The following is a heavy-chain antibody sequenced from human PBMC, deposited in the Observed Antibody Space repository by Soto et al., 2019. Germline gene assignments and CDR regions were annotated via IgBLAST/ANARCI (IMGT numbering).Heavy chain of an antibody. D-gene: IGHD3-22*01. CDR1: GGSISSGGYY. V-gene: IGHV4-31*03. CDR2: IYYSGST. Sequence: SETLSLTCTVSGGSISSGGYYWSWIRQHPGKGLEWIGYIYYSGSTYYNPSLKSRVTISVDTSKNQFSLKLSSVTAADTAVYYCARRDYYDSSGYYPYFDYWGQGTLVTVSS. CDR3: ARRDYYDSSGYYPYFDY. J-gene: IGHJ4*02.